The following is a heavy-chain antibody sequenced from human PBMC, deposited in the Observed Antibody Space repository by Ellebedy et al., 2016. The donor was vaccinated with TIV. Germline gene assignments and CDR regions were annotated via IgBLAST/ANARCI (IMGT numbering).Heavy chain of an antibody. V-gene: IGHV3-48*04. Sequence: GESLKISXAASGFTFSSYAMHWVRQAPGKGLEWVSYISSSSSTIYYADSVKGRFTISRDNAKNSLYLQMNSLRAEDTAVYYCARAQNYDILTGYSKPPDYWGQGTLVTVSS. CDR2: ISSSSSTI. D-gene: IGHD3-9*01. CDR3: ARAQNYDILTGYSKPPDY. CDR1: GFTFSSYA. J-gene: IGHJ4*02.